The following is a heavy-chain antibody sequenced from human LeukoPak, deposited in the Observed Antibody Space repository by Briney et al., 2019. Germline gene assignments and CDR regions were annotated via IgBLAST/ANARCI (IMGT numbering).Heavy chain of an antibody. CDR1: GGSISSHD. CDR3: ARVSSSWYQVWYFDR. D-gene: IGHD6-13*01. J-gene: IGHJ2*01. CDR2: IYISGSP. V-gene: IGHV4-4*07. Sequence: SETLSLTCTVSGGSISSHDWTWIRQPAGKGLEWIGRIYISGSPNYNPSLKSRVTMSVDTSKNQFSLKLSSVTAADTAVYYCARVSSSWYQVWYFDRWGRGTLVTVSS.